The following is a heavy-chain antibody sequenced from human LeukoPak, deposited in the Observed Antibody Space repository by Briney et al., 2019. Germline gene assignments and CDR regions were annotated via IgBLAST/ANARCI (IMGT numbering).Heavy chain of an antibody. V-gene: IGHV3-23*01. CDR3: ANIKKGWRIAAAIDY. CDR2: ISGSGGST. J-gene: IGHJ4*02. Sequence: PGGSLRLSCAASGFTFSSYAMSWVRQAPGKGLEWVSAISGSGGSTYYADSVKGRFTISRDNSKNTLYLQMNSLRAEDTAVYYCANIKKGWRIAAAIDYWGQGTLVTVSS. CDR1: GFTFSSYA. D-gene: IGHD6-13*01.